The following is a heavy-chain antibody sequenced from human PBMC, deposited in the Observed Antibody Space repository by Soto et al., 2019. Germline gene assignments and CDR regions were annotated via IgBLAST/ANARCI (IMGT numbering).Heavy chain of an antibody. J-gene: IGHJ6*02. CDR3: ASDQLVRGVRYYYYYGMDV. D-gene: IGHD3-10*02. Sequence: QVQLVQSGAEVKKPGSSVKVSCKASGGTFSSYTISWVRQAPGQGLEWMGRIIPILGIANYAQKVQGRVTITADKSTSTAYMELNSVRSEDTAEYYCASDQLVRGVRYYYYYGMDVWGQGTTVTVSS. CDR1: GGTFSSYT. V-gene: IGHV1-69*02. CDR2: IIPILGIA.